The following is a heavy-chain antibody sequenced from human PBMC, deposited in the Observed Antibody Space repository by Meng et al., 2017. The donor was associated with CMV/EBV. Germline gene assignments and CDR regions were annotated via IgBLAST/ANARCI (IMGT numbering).Heavy chain of an antibody. V-gene: IGHV3-74*01. CDR2: ISNDGSST. CDR3: VRNGYCTSATCYGAFDI. D-gene: IGHD2-2*01. Sequence: GGFLRPSCVASGFTFSSYGMHWVRQAPGKGLVWVSRISNDGSSTSYADSVKGRFIISRDIAKNTLYLQMHSLRAEDTAVYYCVRNGYCTSATCYGAFDIWGQGTMVTVSS. CDR1: GFTFSSYG. J-gene: IGHJ3*02.